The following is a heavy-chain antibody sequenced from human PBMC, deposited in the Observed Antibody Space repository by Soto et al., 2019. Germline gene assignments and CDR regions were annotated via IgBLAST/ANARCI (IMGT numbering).Heavy chain of an antibody. CDR1: GFTFDDYA. CDR3: ARGLSYGLGSYVLFDAFDI. J-gene: IGHJ3*02. Sequence: EVQLVESGGGLVQPGRSLRLSCAASGFTFDDYAMHWVRQAPGKGLEWVSGISWDSGNIDFSDSVKGRFTITRDNTKNALYLQRNSLRAEDTALYYCARGLSYGLGSYVLFDAFDIWGQGTLVTVSS. D-gene: IGHD3-10*01. CDR2: ISWDSGNI. V-gene: IGHV3-9*01.